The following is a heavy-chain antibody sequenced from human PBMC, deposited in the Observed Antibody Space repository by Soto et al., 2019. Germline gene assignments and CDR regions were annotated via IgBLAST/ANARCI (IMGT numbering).Heavy chain of an antibody. J-gene: IGHJ4*02. Sequence: LSLTCTVSGGSISGSSYYWGWIRQPPGKGLECIGSVHYSGSTDYNPSLKSRVTISVDTSKNQFSLKLTSVTASDTAVYFCASFSGATYGDYGGGINYWGQGTLVTVSS. V-gene: IGHV4-39*01. D-gene: IGHD4-17*01. CDR3: ASFSGATYGDYGGGINY. CDR1: GGSISGSSYY. CDR2: VHYSGST.